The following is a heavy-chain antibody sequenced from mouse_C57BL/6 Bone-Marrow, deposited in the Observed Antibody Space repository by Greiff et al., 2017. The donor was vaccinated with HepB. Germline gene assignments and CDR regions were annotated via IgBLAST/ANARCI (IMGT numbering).Heavy chain of an antibody. CDR2: IHPNSGST. CDR1: GYTFTSYW. Sequence: VQLQQPGAELVKPGASVKLSCKASGYTFTSYWMHWVKQRPGQGLEWIGMIHPNSGSTNYNEKFKSKATLTVDKSSSTAYMQLSSLTSEDSAVYYCARKGGWFLYYYAMDYWGQGTSVTVSS. V-gene: IGHV1-64*01. J-gene: IGHJ4*01. CDR3: ARKGGWFLYYYAMDY. D-gene: IGHD2-3*01.